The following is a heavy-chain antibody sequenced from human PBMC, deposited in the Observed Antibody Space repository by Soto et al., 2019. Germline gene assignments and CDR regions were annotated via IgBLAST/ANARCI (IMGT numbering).Heavy chain of an antibody. V-gene: IGHV4-30-2*01. CDR3: AREVVAATNWFDP. CDR2: IYHSGST. D-gene: IGHD2-15*01. J-gene: IGHJ5*02. CDR1: GGSISSGGYS. Sequence: SETLSLTCAVSGGSISSGGYSWSWIRQPPGKGLEWIGYIYHSGSTYYNPSLKSRVTISVDRSKNQFSLKLSSVTAADTAVYYCAREVVAATNWFDPWGQGTLVTVSS.